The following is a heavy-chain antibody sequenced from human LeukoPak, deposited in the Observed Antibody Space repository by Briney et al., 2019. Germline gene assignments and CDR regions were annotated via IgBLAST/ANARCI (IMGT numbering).Heavy chain of an antibody. CDR3: ARGMVLVRYFDWSSREGHDAFDI. CDR1: GYTFTSYY. Sequence: ASVKVSCKASGYTFTSYYMHWVRQAPGQGLEWMGIINPSGGSTSYAQKFQGRVTMTRDTSTSTVYMELSRLRSDDTAVYYCARGMVLVRYFDWSSREGHDAFDIWGQGTMVTVSS. J-gene: IGHJ3*02. CDR2: INPSGGST. D-gene: IGHD3-9*01. V-gene: IGHV1-46*01.